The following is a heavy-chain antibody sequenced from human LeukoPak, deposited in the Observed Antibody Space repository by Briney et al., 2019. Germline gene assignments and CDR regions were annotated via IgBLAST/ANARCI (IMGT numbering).Heavy chain of an antibody. J-gene: IGHJ5*02. CDR1: GGSISSYY. CDR2: INHSGST. D-gene: IGHD2-2*01. CDR3: ARAHALIVVVPAATNWFDP. Sequence: PSETLSLTCTVSGGSISSYYWSWIRQPAGKGLEWIGEINHSGSTNYNPSLKSRVTISVDTSKNQFSLKLSSVTAADTAVYYCARAHALIVVVPAATNWFDPWGQGTLVTVSS. V-gene: IGHV4-34*01.